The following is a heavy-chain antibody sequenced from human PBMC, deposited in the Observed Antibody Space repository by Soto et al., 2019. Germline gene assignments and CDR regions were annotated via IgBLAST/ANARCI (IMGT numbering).Heavy chain of an antibody. CDR3: ARGEQYSGRIFDY. D-gene: IGHD1-26*01. J-gene: IGHJ4*01. V-gene: IGHV6-1*01. CDR2: TYYRSKWYY. CDR1: GDIVSSNSAG. Sequence: SQTLSLPCAITGDIVSSNSAGWSWVRQSPSRGLEWLGRTYYRSKWYYEYAVSVRGRLTINPDTSKNQYSLQLNSVTPEDTAVYFCARGEQYSGRIFDYWGQETLVTVS.